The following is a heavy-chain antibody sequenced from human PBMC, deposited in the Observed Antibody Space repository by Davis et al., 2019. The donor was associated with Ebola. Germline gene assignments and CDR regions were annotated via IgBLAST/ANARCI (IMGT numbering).Heavy chain of an antibody. Sequence: GGSLRLSCAASGFTFNIFDMHWVRQAPGRGLEWVAFVRSHGSDDHYADSVKGRFTISRDNSKNTLYLQMNSLRPEDTAVYYCARGLTTVTHSHFDYWGQGTLVTVSS. CDR3: ARGLTTVTHSHFDY. D-gene: IGHD4-17*01. CDR2: VRSHGSDD. J-gene: IGHJ4*02. CDR1: GFTFNIFD. V-gene: IGHV3-30*02.